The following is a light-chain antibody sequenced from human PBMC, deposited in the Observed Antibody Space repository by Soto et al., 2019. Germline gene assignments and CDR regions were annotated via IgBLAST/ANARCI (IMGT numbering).Light chain of an antibody. CDR2: LDRSGSY. J-gene: IGLJ3*02. Sequence: HQQQPGKAPRFLMTLDRSGSYNRGSGVPDRFSGSSSGADRYLTISSLQFEDEGDYYCETWYSNTHKVFGGGTKLTVL. CDR3: ETWYSNTHKV. V-gene: IGLV4-60*02.